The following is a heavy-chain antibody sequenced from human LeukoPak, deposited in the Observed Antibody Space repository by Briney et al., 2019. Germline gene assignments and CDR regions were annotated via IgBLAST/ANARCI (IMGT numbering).Heavy chain of an antibody. J-gene: IGHJ4*02. V-gene: IGHV4-39*01. CDR2: IHYSGHI. CDR3: ARGGVADRLSW. D-gene: IGHD6-19*01. CDR1: GGSISSTTYY. Sequence: SETLSLTCTVSGGSISSTTYYWGWIRQPPGKGLEWIGSIHYSGHILYNPSLKSRVTISVDTSKNQFSLKLTSVTAADTAVHYCARGGVADRLSWWGQGTLVTVSS.